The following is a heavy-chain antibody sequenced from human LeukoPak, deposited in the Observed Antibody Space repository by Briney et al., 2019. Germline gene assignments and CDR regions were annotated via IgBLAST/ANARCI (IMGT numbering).Heavy chain of an antibody. CDR2: ISAYNGNT. D-gene: IGHD6-6*01. J-gene: IGHJ6*02. CDR1: GYTFTRYG. V-gene: IGHV1-18*01. Sequence: ASVKVSCKASGYTFTRYGISWVRQAPGQGLEWMGWISAYNGNTNYTQKLQGRVTITTDTSTSTAYMELRSLRSDDTAVYYCARDRRYSSSSNSYYYYGMDVWGQGTTVTVSS. CDR3: ARDRRYSSSSNSYYYYGMDV.